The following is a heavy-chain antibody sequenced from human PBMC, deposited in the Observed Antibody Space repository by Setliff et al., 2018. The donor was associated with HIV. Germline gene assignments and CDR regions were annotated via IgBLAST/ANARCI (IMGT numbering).Heavy chain of an antibody. CDR3: ARDTHYFDRRDWVGPDV. V-gene: IGHV1-69*13. CDR2: IIPMFGTP. Sequence: SVKVSCKASGGTFSNYAVSWVRQAPGQGLEWMGGIIPMFGTPNYAQKFQGRVTITADESTITAYMELSSLTSEDTAVYYCARDTHYFDRRDWVGPDVWGKGTTITVSS. D-gene: IGHD3-22*01. CDR1: GGTFSNYA. J-gene: IGHJ6*04.